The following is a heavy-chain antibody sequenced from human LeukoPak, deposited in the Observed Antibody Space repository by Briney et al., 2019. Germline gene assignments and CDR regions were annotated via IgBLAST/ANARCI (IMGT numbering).Heavy chain of an antibody. Sequence: GGSLRLSCAASGFSFRNYWMGWVRQAPGKGLEWVANTKPDGSAEYYADSVRGRSTASRDNANNLLYLQMNRLRAEDTAVYYCARDGGLHTNFDYWGQGTLLTVSS. CDR1: GFSFRNYW. CDR3: ARDGGLHTNFDY. D-gene: IGHD2-15*01. J-gene: IGHJ4*02. V-gene: IGHV3-7*01. CDR2: TKPDGSAE.